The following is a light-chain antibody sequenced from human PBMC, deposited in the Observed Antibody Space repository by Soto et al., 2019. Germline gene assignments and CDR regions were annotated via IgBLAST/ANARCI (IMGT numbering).Light chain of an antibody. Sequence: QSALTQPRSVSGSPGQSVTISCTGSSSDVGAYNFASWYQQHPGAAPKLLIHDVNKRPPGVPDRFSASKSGNTASLTISGLQAEDEAAYYCCSYEGEYKYVSGSGTKVTVL. J-gene: IGLJ1*01. CDR1: SSDVGAYNF. V-gene: IGLV2-11*01. CDR3: CSYEGEYKYV. CDR2: DVN.